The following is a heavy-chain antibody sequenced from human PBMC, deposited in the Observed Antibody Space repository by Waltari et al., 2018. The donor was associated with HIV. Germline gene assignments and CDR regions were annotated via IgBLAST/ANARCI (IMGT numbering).Heavy chain of an antibody. CDR3: ARASFRTMVRGDGIDY. V-gene: IGHV3-74*01. CDR2: INSDGSST. Sequence: EVQLVESGGGLVQPGGSLRLSCAASGFTFSSYWMHWVRQAPGKGLVWVSRINSDGSSTSYADSVKGRFTISRDNAKNTLYLQMNSLRAEDTAVYYCARASFRTMVRGDGIDYWGQGTLVTVSS. J-gene: IGHJ4*02. CDR1: GFTFSSYW. D-gene: IGHD3-10*01.